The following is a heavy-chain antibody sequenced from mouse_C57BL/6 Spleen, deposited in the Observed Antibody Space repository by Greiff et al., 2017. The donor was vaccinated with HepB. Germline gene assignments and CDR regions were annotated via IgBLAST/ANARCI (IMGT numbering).Heavy chain of an antibody. J-gene: IGHJ4*01. CDR1: GYTFTSYW. CDR3: ARWVYDYDEDYAMDY. CDR2: IDPNSGGT. V-gene: IGHV1-72*01. D-gene: IGHD2-4*01. Sequence: QVQLKQPGAELVKPGASVKLSCKASGYTFTSYWMHWVKQRPGRGLEWIGRIDPNSGGTKYNEKFKSKATLTVDKPSSTAYMQLSSLTSEDSAVYYCARWVYDYDEDYAMDYWGQGTSVTVSS.